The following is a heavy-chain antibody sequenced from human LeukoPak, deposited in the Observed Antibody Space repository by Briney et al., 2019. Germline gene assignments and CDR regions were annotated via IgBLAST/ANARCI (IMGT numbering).Heavy chain of an antibody. V-gene: IGHV4-34*01. Sequence: PSETLSLTCAVYGGSFSGYYWSWIRQPPGKGLEWIGEINHSGSTNYNPSLKSRVTISVDTSKNQFSLKLSSVTAADTAVYYCARLEANYYDSSGLYYFDYWGQGTLVTVSS. CDR2: INHSGST. CDR3: ARLEANYYDSSGLYYFDY. CDR1: GGSFSGYY. D-gene: IGHD3-22*01. J-gene: IGHJ4*02.